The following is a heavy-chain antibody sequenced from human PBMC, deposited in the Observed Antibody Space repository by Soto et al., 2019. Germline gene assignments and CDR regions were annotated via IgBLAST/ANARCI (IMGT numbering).Heavy chain of an antibody. V-gene: IGHV4-39*01. J-gene: IGHJ6*02. CDR2: IYYSGST. CDR1: GGSISSSSYY. CDR3: ARRRGRQHYYYYGMDV. D-gene: IGHD3-10*01. Sequence: PSETLSLTCTVSGGSISSSSYYWGWIRQPPGKGLEWIGSIYYSGSTYYNPSLKSRVTISVDTSKNQFSLKLSSVTAADTAVYYCARRRGRQHYYYYGMDVWGQGTTVTVS.